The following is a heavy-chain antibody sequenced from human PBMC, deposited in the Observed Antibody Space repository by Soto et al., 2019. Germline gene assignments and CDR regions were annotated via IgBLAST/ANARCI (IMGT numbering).Heavy chain of an antibody. V-gene: IGHV1-3*01. Sequence: QVQLVQSGAEVKKPGASVKTSCMASGYTFTRYGMHWVRQAPGQRLEWLGWINAASGNVKYSEKFQGRVTNTRDTAASTGYMELSSLRSEDTAVYYCARIVVAGYFDYWGQGTLVNVSS. D-gene: IGHD6-19*01. CDR2: INAASGNV. J-gene: IGHJ4*02. CDR3: ARIVVAGYFDY. CDR1: GYTFTRYG.